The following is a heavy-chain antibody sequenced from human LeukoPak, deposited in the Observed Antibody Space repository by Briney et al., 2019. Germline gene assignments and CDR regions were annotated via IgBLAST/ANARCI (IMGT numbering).Heavy chain of an antibody. J-gene: IGHJ4*02. V-gene: IGHV3-64*01. Sequence: GGPLRLSCAASGFTFSSYAMHWVRQAPGKGLEYVSAISSNGGSTYYANSVQGRFTISRDNSKNTLYLQMGSLRAEDMAVYYCARGGGCSSTSCYGQYYFDCWGQGTLVTVSS. CDR1: GFTFSSYA. D-gene: IGHD2-2*01. CDR3: ARGGGCSSTSCYGQYYFDC. CDR2: ISSNGGST.